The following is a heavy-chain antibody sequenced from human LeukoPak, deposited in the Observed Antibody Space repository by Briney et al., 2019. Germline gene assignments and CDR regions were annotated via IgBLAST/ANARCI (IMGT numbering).Heavy chain of an antibody. CDR1: GFTFSSYD. J-gene: IGHJ3*02. CDR2: IGTAGDT. V-gene: IGHV3-13*04. D-gene: IGHD3-10*01. CDR3: ARTTYYYGSGSYYLDAFDI. Sequence: PGGSVRLSCAASGFTFSSYDMHWVRQATGKGLEWVSAIGTAGDTYYPGSVKGRFTVSRENAKNSLYLQMNTLRAGDTAVYYCARTTYYYGSGSYYLDAFDIWGQGTMCSVSS.